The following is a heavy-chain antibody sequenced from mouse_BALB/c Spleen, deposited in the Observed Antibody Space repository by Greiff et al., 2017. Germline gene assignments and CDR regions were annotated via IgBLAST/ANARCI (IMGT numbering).Heavy chain of an antibody. CDR1: GFSLTSYG. Sequence: QVQLQQSGPGLVAPSQSLSITCTVSGFSLTSYGVHWVRQPPGKGLEWLGVIWAGGSTNYNSALMSRLSISKDNSKSQVFLKMNSLQTDDTAMYYCARDQGMITTHYAMDYWGQGTSVTVSS. CDR2: IWAGGST. CDR3: ARDQGMITTHYAMDY. D-gene: IGHD2-4*01. J-gene: IGHJ4*01. V-gene: IGHV2-9*02.